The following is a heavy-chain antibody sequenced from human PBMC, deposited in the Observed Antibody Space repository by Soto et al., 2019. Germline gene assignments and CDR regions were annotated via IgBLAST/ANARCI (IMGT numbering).Heavy chain of an antibody. V-gene: IGHV4-39*01. CDR1: GGSVISSSYY. D-gene: IGHD3-9*01. J-gene: IGHJ4*02. CDR3: GRLEGLATISYYFDY. CDR2: VYYSGST. Sequence: SVTLSVTCTVSGGSVISSSYYWGWDRQPPGKGLEWIGSVYYSGSTYYNPSLESRVTISVDKSKNQFSLKLMSLSAADTAVYYCGRLEGLATISYYFDYWGQGALVTVSS.